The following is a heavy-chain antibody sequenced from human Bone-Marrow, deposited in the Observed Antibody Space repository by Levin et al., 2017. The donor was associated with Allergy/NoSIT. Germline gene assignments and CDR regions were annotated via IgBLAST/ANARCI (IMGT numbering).Heavy chain of an antibody. Sequence: GGSLRLSCAASGFTFSSYWMSWVRQAPGKGLEWVANIKQDGSEKYYVDSVKGRFTISRDNAKNSLYLQMNSLRAEDTAVYYCARSFVTWAAGFVYWGQGTLVTVSS. CDR2: IKQDGSEK. J-gene: IGHJ4*02. CDR1: GFTFSSYW. CDR3: ARSFVTWAAGFVY. D-gene: IGHD6-13*01. V-gene: IGHV3-7*01.